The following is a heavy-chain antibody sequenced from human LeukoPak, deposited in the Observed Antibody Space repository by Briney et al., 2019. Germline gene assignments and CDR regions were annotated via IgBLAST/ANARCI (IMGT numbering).Heavy chain of an antibody. J-gene: IGHJ4*02. CDR2: IDTDESYT. D-gene: IGHD3-10*01. Sequence: GGSLRLSCAVSGFTLSTYWMHWVRQAPGKGLVWVSRIDTDESYTNYADSVRGRFTVSRDNAKNTLYLQMNSLRAEDTAVYYCARDFTYGSGSYPTHWGQGTLVTVSS. V-gene: IGHV3-74*01. CDR1: GFTLSTYW. CDR3: ARDFTYGSGSYPTH.